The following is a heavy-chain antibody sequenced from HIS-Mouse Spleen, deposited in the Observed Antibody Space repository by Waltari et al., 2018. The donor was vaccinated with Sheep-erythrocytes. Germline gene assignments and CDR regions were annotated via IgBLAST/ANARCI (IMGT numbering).Heavy chain of an antibody. CDR3: ARDSTSDAFDI. CDR1: GITFSSYG. D-gene: IGHD6-6*01. J-gene: IGHJ3*02. Sequence: EVQLVESGGGLVKPGGSLRLSCAASGITFSSYGMNWVRQAPGKGLEWVSSISSSSSYIYYADSVKGRFTISRDNAKNSLYLQMNSLRAEDTAVYYCARDSTSDAFDIWGQGTMVTVSS. V-gene: IGHV3-21*01. CDR2: ISSSSSYI.